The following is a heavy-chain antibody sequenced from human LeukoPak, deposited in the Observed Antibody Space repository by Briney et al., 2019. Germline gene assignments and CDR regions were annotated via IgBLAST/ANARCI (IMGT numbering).Heavy chain of an antibody. J-gene: IGHJ4*02. V-gene: IGHV1-69*05. CDR1: GGTFSSYA. CDR2: NIPIFGTA. Sequence: GASVKVSCKASGGTFSSYAISWVRQAPGQGLEWMGGNIPIFGTANYAQKFQGRVTITTDESTSTAYMELSSLRSEDTAVYYCAREGPTMVRGVTRHFDYWGQGTLVTVSS. D-gene: IGHD3-10*01. CDR3: AREGPTMVRGVTRHFDY.